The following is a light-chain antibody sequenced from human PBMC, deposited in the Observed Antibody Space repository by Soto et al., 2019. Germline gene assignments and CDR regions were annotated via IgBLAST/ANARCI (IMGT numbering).Light chain of an antibody. J-gene: IGKJ1*01. CDR2: GAS. V-gene: IGKV3-20*01. CDR3: QQYGSSPRT. Sequence: TQSPSTLSASVVDRATLSCRASQSVSSSYLAWYQQKPGQAPRPVIYGASSRATGIPDRFSGSGSGTDFTLTISRLEPEDFAVYYCQQYGSSPRTFGQGTKVDIK. CDR1: QSVSSSY.